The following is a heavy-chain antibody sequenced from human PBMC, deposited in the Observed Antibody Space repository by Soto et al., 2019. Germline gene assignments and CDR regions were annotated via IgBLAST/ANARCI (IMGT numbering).Heavy chain of an antibody. J-gene: IGHJ6*02. CDR1: GFTFSSYG. D-gene: IGHD3-10*01. V-gene: IGHV3-7*03. CDR2: IKQDGSEK. Sequence: PGGSLRLSCAASGFTFSSYGMHWVRQAPGKGLEWVANIKQDGSEKYYVDSVKGRFTISRDNAKNSLYLQMNSLRAEDTAVYYCARELWFGEFHSYYYYYGMDVWGQGTTVTVSS. CDR3: ARELWFGEFHSYYYYYGMDV.